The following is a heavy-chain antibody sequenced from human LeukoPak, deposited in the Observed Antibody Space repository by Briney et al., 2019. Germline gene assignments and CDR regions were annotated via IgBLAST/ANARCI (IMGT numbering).Heavy chain of an antibody. CDR2: ISYDGSNK. V-gene: IGHV3-30*18. CDR3: AKERGYYDSSGYSDY. Sequence: GGSLRLSCAASGFTFSSYGMHWVRQAPGKGLEWVAVISYDGSNKYYADSVKGRFTISRDNSKNTLYLQMNSLRAEDTAVYYCAKERGYYDSSGYSDYWGQGTLVTVSS. D-gene: IGHD3-22*01. J-gene: IGHJ4*02. CDR1: GFTFSSYG.